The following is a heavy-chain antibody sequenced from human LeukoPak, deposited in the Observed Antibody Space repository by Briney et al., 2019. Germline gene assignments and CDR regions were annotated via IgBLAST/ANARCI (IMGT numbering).Heavy chain of an antibody. D-gene: IGHD6-19*01. CDR2: IWYDGSNK. Sequence: GGSLRLSCAASGFTFSSYGMHWVRQAPGKGLEWVAVIWYDGSNKYYADSVKGRFTISRDNSKNTLYLQMNSLRAEDTAVYYCAKESRGSGSYVDSIDYWGQGTLVAVSS. J-gene: IGHJ4*02. V-gene: IGHV3-33*06. CDR3: AKESRGSGSYVDSIDY. CDR1: GFTFSSYG.